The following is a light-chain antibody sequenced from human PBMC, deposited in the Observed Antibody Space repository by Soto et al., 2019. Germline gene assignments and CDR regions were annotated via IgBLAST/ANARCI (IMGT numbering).Light chain of an antibody. J-gene: IGKJ1*01. CDR1: QFVSSNS. Sequence: EIVLTQSPGTLSLSPGERATLSCRASQFVSSNSLAWYQQKRGQAPRLLIHDASSRATGIPDRFSGSGPGTDFTLTISXLEPEDFAVYYCQQYAGSPRTFGQGTKV. V-gene: IGKV3-20*01. CDR2: DAS. CDR3: QQYAGSPRT.